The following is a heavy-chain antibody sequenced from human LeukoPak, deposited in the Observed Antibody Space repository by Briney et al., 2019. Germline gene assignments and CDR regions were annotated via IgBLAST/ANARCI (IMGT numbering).Heavy chain of an antibody. D-gene: IGHD6-19*01. Sequence: SETLSPTCDVAGYSISGGYFWGWIRQPPGMGLEWIGSTAHRGSTYYNPSLKGRVSISIDGSKNQFSLSLTSVTAADTAIYYCARVTGNSGWFFDYWGPGTLATVSS. J-gene: IGHJ4*02. V-gene: IGHV4-38-2*01. CDR1: GYSISGGYF. CDR3: ARVTGNSGWFFDY. CDR2: TAHRGST.